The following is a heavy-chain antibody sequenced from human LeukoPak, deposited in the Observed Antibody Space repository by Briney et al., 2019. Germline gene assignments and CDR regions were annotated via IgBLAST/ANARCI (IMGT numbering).Heavy chain of an antibody. J-gene: IGHJ5*02. Sequence: SETLSLTCTFSGGSISRSSYYWGWIRQPPGKGLEWIGSIYHSGSTYYNPSLKSRVTISVDTSKNQFSLKLSSVTAADTAVYYCARVQLAAAGDWSSYKWFDPWGQGTLVTVSS. V-gene: IGHV4-39*07. D-gene: IGHD6-13*01. CDR1: GGSISRSSYY. CDR3: ARVQLAAAGDWSSYKWFDP. CDR2: IYHSGST.